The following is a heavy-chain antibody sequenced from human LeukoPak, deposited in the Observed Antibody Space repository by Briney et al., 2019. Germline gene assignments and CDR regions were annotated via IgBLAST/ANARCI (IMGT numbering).Heavy chain of an antibody. Sequence: SETLSLTCTVSGYSISSGYLWGWIRQPPGKGLEWIGTVYHSGTTSYNPSLMSRVTISIDTSKNQFSLNLRSVTAADTAVYYCAREKSLNLDVDYWGQGTLVTVSS. CDR1: GYSISSGYL. J-gene: IGHJ4*02. V-gene: IGHV4-38-2*02. CDR2: VYHSGTT. CDR3: AREKSLNLDVDY.